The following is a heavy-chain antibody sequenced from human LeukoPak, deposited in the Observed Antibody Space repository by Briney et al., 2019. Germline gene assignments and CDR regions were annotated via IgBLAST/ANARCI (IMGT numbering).Heavy chain of an antibody. V-gene: IGHV5-51*01. CDR1: GYRFAGYR. D-gene: IGHD3-22*01. CDR3: ARRTYYYDSNGYYRRSNSDAFDI. Sequence: GESLKISCKGSGYRFAGYRIGWVRQMPGKGLEWMGIIYPGDSDTRYSPSFQGQVTISADKSISTAYLQWSSLKASDTAMYYCARRTYYYDSNGYYRRSNSDAFDIWGQGTMVTVSS. CDR2: IYPGDSDT. J-gene: IGHJ3*02.